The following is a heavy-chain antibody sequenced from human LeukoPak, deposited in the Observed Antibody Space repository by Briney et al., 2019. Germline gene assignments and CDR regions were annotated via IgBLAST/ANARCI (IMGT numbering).Heavy chain of an antibody. CDR1: GFTFNRSW. CDR2: MDPSGSQK. D-gene: IGHD1-1*01. Sequence: GGSLRLSCAASGFTFNRSWMNWVRQSPGKGLEWVANMDPSGSQKRYVDSVKGRFIISKDNPGASLYLDMYSLRAEDTAIYYCAIWTSGNYWGQGTLVTVSS. CDR3: AIWTSGNY. J-gene: IGHJ4*02. V-gene: IGHV3-7*01.